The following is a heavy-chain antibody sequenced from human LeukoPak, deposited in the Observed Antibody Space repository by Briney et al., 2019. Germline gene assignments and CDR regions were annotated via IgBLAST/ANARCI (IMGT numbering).Heavy chain of an antibody. D-gene: IGHD3-22*01. CDR3: ARGFADSSGYLLSYFDY. Sequence: PSETLSLTCTVPGGAITSYYWSWIRQPPGKGRKWIGSIYYSGSTNYSSSLKSRVTISIDTSKNQFSLKLTSVTAADTAVYYCARGFADSSGYLLSYFDYWGQGTLVTVSS. CDR1: GGAITSYY. J-gene: IGHJ4*02. CDR2: IYYSGST. V-gene: IGHV4-59*01.